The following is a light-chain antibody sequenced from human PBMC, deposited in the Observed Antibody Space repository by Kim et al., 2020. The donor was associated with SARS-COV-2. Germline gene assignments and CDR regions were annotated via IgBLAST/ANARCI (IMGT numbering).Light chain of an antibody. V-gene: IGLV3-19*01. J-gene: IGLJ3*02. CDR1: SLRSYY. Sequence: ALGQTVRITCQGDSLRSYYASWYQQKPGQAPVLVIYEKNNRPSGIPDRFSGSSSGNTASLTITVAQAEDEADYYCNSRESGVNHVVFGGGTQLTVL. CDR2: EKN. CDR3: NSRESGVNHVV.